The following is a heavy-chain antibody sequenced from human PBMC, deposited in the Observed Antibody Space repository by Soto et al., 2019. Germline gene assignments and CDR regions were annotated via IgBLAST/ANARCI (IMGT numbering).Heavy chain of an antibody. CDR1: GYTFTGYY. J-gene: IGHJ5*02. CDR2: MNPGSGKT. CDR3: ARMASAGTLNWFDP. D-gene: IGHD6-13*01. V-gene: IGHV1-8*02. Sequence: ASVEVSCKTSGYTFTGYYMHWVRQAPGQGLEWMGWMNPGSGKTGYANKFQGRVTMTRDASTSTAHLELSSLTSEDTAVYYCARMASAGTLNWFDPWGQGTLVTVSS.